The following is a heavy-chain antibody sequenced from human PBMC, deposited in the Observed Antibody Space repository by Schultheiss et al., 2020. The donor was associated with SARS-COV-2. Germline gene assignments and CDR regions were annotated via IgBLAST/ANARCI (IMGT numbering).Heavy chain of an antibody. CDR2: IYYSGST. J-gene: IGHJ4*02. Sequence: SQTLSLTCTVSGGSISSYYWSWIRQPPGKGLEWIGYIYYSGSTNYNPSLKSRVTISVDTSKNQFSLKLSSVTAADTAVYYCARALRITIFGVVYYFDYWGQGTLVTVSS. CDR3: ARALRITIFGVVYYFDY. D-gene: IGHD3-3*01. V-gene: IGHV4-59*12. CDR1: GGSISSYY.